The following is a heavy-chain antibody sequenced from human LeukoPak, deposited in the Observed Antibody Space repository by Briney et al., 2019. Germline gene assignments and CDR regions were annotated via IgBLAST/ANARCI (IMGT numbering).Heavy chain of an antibody. J-gene: IGHJ4*02. D-gene: IGHD6-19*01. CDR1: GFSFRSYA. V-gene: IGHV3-30-3*01. CDR3: ARGLFFAVPGAPFHS. Sequence: PGGSLRLSCAASGFSFRSYAIHWVRQAPGKGLEWVAVISYDGTKTYYADSVKGRFTIPRDNSKNSLYVEMNSLRAEDTAVYYCARGLFFAVPGAPFHSWGQGTLVTVSS. CDR2: ISYDGTKT.